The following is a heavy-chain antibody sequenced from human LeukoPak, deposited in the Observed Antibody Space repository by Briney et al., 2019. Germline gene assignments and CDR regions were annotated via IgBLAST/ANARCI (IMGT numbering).Heavy chain of an antibody. J-gene: IGHJ5*02. Sequence: SETLSLTRTVSGGSISSSSYYWGWIRQPPGKGLEWIGSIYYSGSTYYNPSLKSRVTISVDTSKNQFSLKLSSVTAADTAVYYCARDYSSWYQDDGSWFDPWGQGTLVTVSS. D-gene: IGHD6-13*01. CDR1: GGSISSSSYY. CDR2: IYYSGST. V-gene: IGHV4-39*07. CDR3: ARDYSSWYQDDGSWFDP.